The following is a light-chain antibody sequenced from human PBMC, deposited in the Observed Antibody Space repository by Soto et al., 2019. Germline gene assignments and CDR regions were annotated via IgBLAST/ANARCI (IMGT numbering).Light chain of an antibody. V-gene: IGLV2-14*01. Sequence: QSALSQPASMSGSPGQSITIPCTGASSDIGLYNYVSWYQHHPGKAPKLLISEVNVRPSGLSDRFSASKARNTASLTISGLQPEDEAYYYCSSLSTTSTPIVFGSGTKVTVL. J-gene: IGLJ1*01. CDR2: EVN. CDR3: SSLSTTSTPIV. CDR1: SSDIGLYNY.